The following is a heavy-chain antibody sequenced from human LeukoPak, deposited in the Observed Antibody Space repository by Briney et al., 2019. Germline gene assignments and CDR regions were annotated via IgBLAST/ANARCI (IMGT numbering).Heavy chain of an antibody. J-gene: IGHJ5*02. CDR2: ISAYNGNT. CDR1: GYTFTSYG. V-gene: IGHV1-18*01. CDR3: ARDGSFGLWFGQNWFDP. Sequence: ASVKVSCKASGYTFTSYGISWVRQAPGQGLEWMGWISAYNGNTNYAQKLQGRVTMTTDTSTSTAYMEPRSLRSDDTAVYYCARDGSFGLWFGQNWFDPWGQGTLVTVSS. D-gene: IGHD3-10*01.